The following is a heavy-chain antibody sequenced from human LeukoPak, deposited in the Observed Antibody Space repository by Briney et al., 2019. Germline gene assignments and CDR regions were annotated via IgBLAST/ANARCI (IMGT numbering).Heavy chain of an antibody. J-gene: IGHJ4*02. CDR2: ISSSSSYI. CDR3: ARGPPGPKFDY. V-gene: IGHV3-21*01. CDR1: GFTVSSNY. Sequence: GSLRLSCAASGFTVSSNYMSWVRQAPGKGLEWVSSISSSSSYIYYADSVKGRFTISRDNAKNSLYLQMNSLRAEDTAAYYCARGPPGPKFDYWGQGTLVTVSS.